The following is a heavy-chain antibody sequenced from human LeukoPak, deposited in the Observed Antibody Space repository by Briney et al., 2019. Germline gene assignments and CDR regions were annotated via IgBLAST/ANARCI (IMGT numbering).Heavy chain of an antibody. Sequence: WASVKVSCKASGYTFTSYAMHWVRQAPGQRLEWMGWINAGSGNTKYSQKFQGRVTITRDTSASTAYMELSSLRSEDTAVYYCAAAPHDYSNCLRYWGQGTLVTVSS. D-gene: IGHD4-11*01. CDR3: AAAPHDYSNCLRY. CDR2: INAGSGNT. J-gene: IGHJ4*02. CDR1: GYTFTSYA. V-gene: IGHV1-3*01.